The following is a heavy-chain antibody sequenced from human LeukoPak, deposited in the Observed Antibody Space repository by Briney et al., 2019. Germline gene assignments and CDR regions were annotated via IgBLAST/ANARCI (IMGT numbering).Heavy chain of an antibody. CDR1: GYTFTSYD. D-gene: IGHD6-13*01. CDR3: ARGQGSHGQQLGDY. V-gene: IGHV1-8*01. J-gene: IGHJ4*02. CDR2: MNPNSGNT. Sequence: GASVKVSCKASGYTFTSYDINWVRQATGQGLEWMGWMNPNSGNTGYAQKFQGRVTMTRNASISTAHMVLSSLRSEDTAVYYCARGQGSHGQQLGDYWGQGTLVTVSS.